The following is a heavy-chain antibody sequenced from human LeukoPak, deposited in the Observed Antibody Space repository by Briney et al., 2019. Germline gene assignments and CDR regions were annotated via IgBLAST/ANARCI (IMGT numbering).Heavy chain of an antibody. CDR1: GGSISRYY. Sequence: SETLSLTCTVSGGSISRYYWSWIRQPPGKGLEWIGYIYYSGSTNYNPSLKSRVTISVDTSKNQFSLKLSSVTAADTAVYYCASRLYTGTNWFDPWGQGTLVTVSS. CDR2: IYYSGST. D-gene: IGHD1/OR15-1a*01. V-gene: IGHV4-59*08. CDR3: ASRLYTGTNWFDP. J-gene: IGHJ5*02.